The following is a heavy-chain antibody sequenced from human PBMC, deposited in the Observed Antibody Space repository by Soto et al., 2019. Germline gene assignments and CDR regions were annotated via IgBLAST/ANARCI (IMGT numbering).Heavy chain of an antibody. J-gene: IGHJ4*02. D-gene: IGHD1-26*01. Sequence: ASVKVSCKVSGYTLTELSMHWVRQALGKGLEWMGGFDPEDGETIYAQKFQGRVTMTEDTSTDTAYMELSSLRSEDTAVYYCATGHPIVGATGPLYWGQGTLVTVSS. CDR3: ATGHPIVGATGPLY. CDR2: FDPEDGET. V-gene: IGHV1-24*01. CDR1: GYTLTELS.